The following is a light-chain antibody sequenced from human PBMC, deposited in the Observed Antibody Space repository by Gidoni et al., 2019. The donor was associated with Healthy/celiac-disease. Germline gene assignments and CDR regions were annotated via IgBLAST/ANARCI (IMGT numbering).Light chain of an antibody. Sequence: EIVMTQYPAPLSVSPGERATLSCRASQSVSSNLAWYQQKPGQAPSLIYGASTRATGIPARFIGCGSGTEFTLTISSLQSVAFAVYCCQQYNNWPPLTFGGGTRVEIK. CDR2: GAS. CDR3: QQYNNWPPLT. V-gene: IGKV3-15*01. CDR1: QSVSSN. J-gene: IGKJ4*01.